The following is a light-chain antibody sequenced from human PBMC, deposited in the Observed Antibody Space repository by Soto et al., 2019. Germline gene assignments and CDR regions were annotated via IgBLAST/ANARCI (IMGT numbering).Light chain of an antibody. CDR3: QQYGRSPPT. J-gene: IGKJ4*01. CDR1: QSVSSSY. CDR2: GAS. V-gene: IGKV3-20*01. Sequence: EIVLTQSPGTLSLSPGERATLSCRASQSVSSSYLAWYQQKPGQAHRLLIYGASSRANGIPDRFSGSGSGTDFTLTIIRLGPEDFEVYYCQQYGRSPPTFGGGTKVEI.